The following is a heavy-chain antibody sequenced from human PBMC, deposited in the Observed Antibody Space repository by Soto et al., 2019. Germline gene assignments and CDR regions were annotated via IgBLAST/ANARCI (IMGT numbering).Heavy chain of an antibody. V-gene: IGHV5-51*01. CDR1: GYSFTSYW. J-gene: IGHJ6*02. CDR3: ARSLGVDEIGYYYHYGMDV. D-gene: IGHD3-3*01. Sequence: GESLKISCKGSGYSFTSYWIGWVRQMPGKGLEWMGIIYPGDSDTRYSPSFQGQVTISADKSISTAYLQWSSLKASDTAMYYCARSLGVDEIGYYYHYGMDVWGQGTTVTVSS. CDR2: IYPGDSDT.